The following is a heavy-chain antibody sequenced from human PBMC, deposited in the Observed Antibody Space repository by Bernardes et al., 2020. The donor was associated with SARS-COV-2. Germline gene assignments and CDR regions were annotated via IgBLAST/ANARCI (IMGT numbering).Heavy chain of an antibody. CDR3: ARDPGWVMHGLDI. D-gene: IGHD6-19*01. CDR1: GDSVSSSSAA. J-gene: IGHJ3*02. V-gene: IGHV6-1*01. Sequence: QTLSLTCDISGDSVSSSSAAWNWIRQSPSRGLEWLGRTYYRSKWYSDYAVSLKGRITVNPDTSKNQFSLRVNSVTPEDTAIYYCARDPGWVMHGLDIWGQGTMVTVSS. CDR2: TYYRSKWYS.